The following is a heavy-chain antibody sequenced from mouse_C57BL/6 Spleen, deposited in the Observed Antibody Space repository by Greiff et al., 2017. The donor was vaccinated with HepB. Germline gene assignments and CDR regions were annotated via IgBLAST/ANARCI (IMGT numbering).Heavy chain of an antibody. Sequence: EVMLVESGGGLVKPGGSLKLSCAASGFTFSDYGMHWVRQAPEKGLEWVAYISSGSSTIYYADTVKGRFTISRDNAKNTLFLQMTSLRSEDTAIYYCAYPIYDGYPWFAYWGQGTLVTVSA. CDR1: GFTFSDYG. CDR2: ISSGSSTI. V-gene: IGHV5-17*01. CDR3: AYPIYDGYPWFAY. D-gene: IGHD2-3*01. J-gene: IGHJ3*01.